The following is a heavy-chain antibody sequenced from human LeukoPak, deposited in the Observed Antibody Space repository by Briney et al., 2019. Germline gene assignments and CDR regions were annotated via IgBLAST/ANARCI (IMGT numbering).Heavy chain of an antibody. D-gene: IGHD3-16*02. CDR1: GFTFSNYA. J-gene: IGHJ4*02. CDR2: IWYDGNNK. Sequence: GGSLRLSCAASGFTFSNYAMHWVRQAPGKGLEWVAVIWYDGNNKYYAESVKGRFTISRDISKNTLYLQMNSLRAEDTAVYYCAKDRLPLGELSLFDYWGQGTLVTVSS. CDR3: AKDRLPLGELSLFDY. V-gene: IGHV3-33*06.